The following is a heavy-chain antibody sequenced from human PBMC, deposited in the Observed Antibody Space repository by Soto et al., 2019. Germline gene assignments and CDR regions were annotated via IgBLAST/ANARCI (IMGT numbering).Heavy chain of an antibody. Sequence: EVQLVESGGGLVQPGGSLRLSCAASGFTFSDHYMDWVRQAPGKGLEWVGRSRNKANSYTTEYAASVKGRFTISRDDSKNSLYLQMNSLKNEDTAVYYCATVGQNPLDYWGQGTLVTVSS. J-gene: IGHJ4*02. CDR3: ATVGQNPLDY. CDR2: SRNKANSYTT. CDR1: GFTFSDHY. V-gene: IGHV3-72*01.